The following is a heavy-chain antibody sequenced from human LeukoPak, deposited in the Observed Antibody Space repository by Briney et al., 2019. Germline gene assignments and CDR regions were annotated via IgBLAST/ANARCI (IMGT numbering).Heavy chain of an antibody. CDR2: ISYDGSNK. V-gene: IGHV3-30-3*01. Sequence: GGSLRLSCAASGFTFSSYAMHWVRQAPGKGLEWVAVISYDGSNKYYADSVKGRSTISRDNSKNTLYLQMNSLRAEDTAVYYCARDSRITMVRGVTPPGYWGQGTLVTVSS. J-gene: IGHJ4*02. CDR3: ARDSRITMVRGVTPPGY. D-gene: IGHD3-10*01. CDR1: GFTFSSYA.